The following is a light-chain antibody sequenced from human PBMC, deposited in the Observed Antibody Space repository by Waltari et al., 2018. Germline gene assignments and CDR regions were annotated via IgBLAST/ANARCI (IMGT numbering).Light chain of an antibody. Sequence: DIQMTQSPSSLSASVGDRVTITCRASQDINNYLSWYQQKPGKAPKPLIYSATSLETGVTFRVRGSRSGTDYIFSISSLQPEDIATYFCQQYNSYPPTFGGGTRVEIK. V-gene: IGKV1-33*01. CDR1: QDINNY. CDR3: QQYNSYPPT. CDR2: SAT. J-gene: IGKJ4*01.